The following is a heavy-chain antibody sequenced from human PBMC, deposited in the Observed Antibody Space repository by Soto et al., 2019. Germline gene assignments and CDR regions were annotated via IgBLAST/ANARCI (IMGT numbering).Heavy chain of an antibody. Sequence: KPSETLSLTCTVSGGSISSYYWSWIRQPPGKGLEWIGYIYYSGSTNYNPSLKSRVTISVDTSKNQFSLKLSSVTAADTAVYYCARTEYSGYDLFYYYYYYMDVWGKGTTVTVSS. D-gene: IGHD5-12*01. CDR2: IYYSGST. CDR3: ARTEYSGYDLFYYYYYYMDV. V-gene: IGHV4-59*01. J-gene: IGHJ6*03. CDR1: GGSISSYY.